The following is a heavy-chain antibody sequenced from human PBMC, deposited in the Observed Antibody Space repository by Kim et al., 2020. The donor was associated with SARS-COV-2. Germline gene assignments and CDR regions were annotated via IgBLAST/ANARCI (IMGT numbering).Heavy chain of an antibody. Sequence: SVKVSCKASGFTFTSSAVQWVRQARGQRLEWIGWIVVGSGNTNYAQKFQERVTITRDMSTSTAYMELSSLRSEDTAVYYCAAVHCSSTSCLIPAFDIWGQGTMVTVSS. CDR1: GFTFTSSA. CDR2: IVVGSGNT. J-gene: IGHJ3*02. D-gene: IGHD2-2*01. CDR3: AAVHCSSTSCLIPAFDI. V-gene: IGHV1-58*01.